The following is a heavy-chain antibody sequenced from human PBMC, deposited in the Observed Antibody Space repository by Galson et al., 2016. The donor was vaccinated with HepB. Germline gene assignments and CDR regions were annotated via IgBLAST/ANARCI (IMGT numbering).Heavy chain of an antibody. J-gene: IGHJ4*02. CDR3: AKQPREGANYDTYFDS. CDR1: GFTLRSYA. V-gene: IGHV3-23*01. D-gene: IGHD3-3*01. CDR2: LTGSATTT. Sequence: SLRLSCAVSGFTLRSYAMAWVRQVPGKGPEWVSSLTGSATTTYYADSVKGRFIVSRDNSKNTVYLQMNSLRAEDTALYYCAKQPREGANYDTYFDSWGRGTPVTVSS.